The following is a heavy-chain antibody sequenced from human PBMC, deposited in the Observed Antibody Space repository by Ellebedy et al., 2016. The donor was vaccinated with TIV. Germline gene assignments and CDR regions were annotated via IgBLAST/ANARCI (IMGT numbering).Heavy chain of an antibody. CDR3: ARDFDTAPMKTIFDY. CDR2: IDTDGSST. Sequence: GESLKISCAASGFTFSNHWMHWVRHAPGKGLVWVSRIDTDGSSTTYADSVKGRFTISRDNAKNSLYLQMNNLRAEDTAVYYCARDFDTAPMKTIFDYWGHGTLVTVSS. CDR1: GFTFSNHW. J-gene: IGHJ4*01. D-gene: IGHD5-18*01. V-gene: IGHV3-74*01.